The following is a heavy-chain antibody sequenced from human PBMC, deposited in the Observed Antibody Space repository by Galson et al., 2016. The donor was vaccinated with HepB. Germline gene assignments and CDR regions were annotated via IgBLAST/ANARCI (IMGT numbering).Heavy chain of an antibody. CDR2: IYWNGDK. CDR1: GFSFTTTRRG. CDR3: AHRPPHFDRPPGGLDFDR. D-gene: IGHD3-16*01. Sequence: PALVKPTQTLTLTCTFSGFSFTTTRRGVGWIRQPPGKALEWLGLIYWNGDKRYSPSLRSRLTITKDTSENQVVLTMTNMDPVDTATYFFAHRPPHFDRPPGGLDFDRWGRGALFTVSS. V-gene: IGHV2-5*01. J-gene: IGHJ2*01.